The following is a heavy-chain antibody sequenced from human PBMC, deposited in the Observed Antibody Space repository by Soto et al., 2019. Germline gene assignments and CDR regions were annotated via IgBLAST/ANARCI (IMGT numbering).Heavy chain of an antibody. V-gene: IGHV1-69*02. CDR1: GGSFISYS. CDR3: AKSLLFVDHAYMDV. J-gene: IGHJ6*03. CDR2: IIPIQGKA. Sequence: QVQLVQSGAELKKPGSSVKVSCEASGGSFISYSFTWVRQAPGQGLEWMGGIIPIQGKANYALKFQDRVTITADRSTRTAYMELRSLRPEDTSVYYCAKSLLFVDHAYMDVWGKGTTVTVSS. D-gene: IGHD2-21*01.